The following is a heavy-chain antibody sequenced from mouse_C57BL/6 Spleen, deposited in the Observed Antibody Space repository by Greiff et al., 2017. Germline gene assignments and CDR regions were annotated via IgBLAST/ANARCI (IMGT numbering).Heavy chain of an antibody. CDR1: GYTFTSYW. CDR2: IDPSDSYT. Sequence: QVQLQQPGAELVMPGASVKLSCKASGYTFTSYWMHWVKQRPGQGLEWIGEIDPSDSYTNYNQKFKGKSTLTVDTSSSTAYMQLSSLTSEDSAVYYCARDYYGSSYFDYWGQGTTLTVSS. V-gene: IGHV1-69*01. CDR3: ARDYYGSSYFDY. D-gene: IGHD1-1*01. J-gene: IGHJ2*01.